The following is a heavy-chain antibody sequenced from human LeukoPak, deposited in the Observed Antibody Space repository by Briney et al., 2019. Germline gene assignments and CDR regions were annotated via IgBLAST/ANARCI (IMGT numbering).Heavy chain of an antibody. V-gene: IGHV4-31*03. CDR1: GGSISSGGYY. D-gene: IGHD3-10*01. CDR3: ARGWFGEFNFDY. CDR2: IYYSGST. Sequence: PSETLSLTCTVSGGSISSGGYYWSWIRQHPGKGLEWIGYIYYSGSTYYNPSLKSRVTISVDTSKNQFSLKLSSVTAADTAVYYRARGWFGEFNFDYWGQGTLVTVSS. J-gene: IGHJ4*02.